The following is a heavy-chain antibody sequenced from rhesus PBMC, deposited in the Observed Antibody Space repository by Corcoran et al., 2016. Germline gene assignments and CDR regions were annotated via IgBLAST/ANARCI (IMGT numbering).Heavy chain of an antibody. D-gene: IGHD6-43*01. V-gene: IGHV4-143*01. Sequence: QVQLQESGPGLVKPSETLSLTCAVYGGSISDYSYWIWIRQPPGQGLEWIGQIYGGSGSTFYNPSLKSRVTGSKDTSKNQFSLKLSSVTAADTAVYYCARASYSSSYYFDYWGQGVLVTVSS. CDR3: ARASYSSSYYFDY. J-gene: IGHJ4*01. CDR2: IYGGSGST. CDR1: GGSISDYSY.